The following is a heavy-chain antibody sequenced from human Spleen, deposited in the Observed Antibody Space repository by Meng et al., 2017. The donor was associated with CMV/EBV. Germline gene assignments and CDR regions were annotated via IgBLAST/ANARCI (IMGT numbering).Heavy chain of an antibody. CDR3: ASGYYYDSSGSYHPAGFDY. CDR1: GFHFSTYW. V-gene: IGHV3-7*01. D-gene: IGHD3-22*01. J-gene: IGHJ4*02. CDR2: INQDGSQR. Sequence: GESLKISCAAAGFHFSTYWMSWVRQAPGKALEWVANINQDGSQRNYVDSVKGRFTISRDNAKNSMYLQMNSLRVGDTAVYYCASGYYYDSSGSYHPAGFDYWGQGTLVTVSS.